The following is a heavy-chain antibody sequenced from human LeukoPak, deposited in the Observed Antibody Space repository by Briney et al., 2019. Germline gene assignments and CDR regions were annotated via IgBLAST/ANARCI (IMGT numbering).Heavy chain of an antibody. V-gene: IGHV4-59*08. CDR1: GGSINNYF. D-gene: IGHD3-3*01. J-gene: IGHJ5*02. CDR3: VRHLMTIFGVVIKPGPFDP. Sequence: SETLSLTCTVSGGSINNYFWSWIRQPPGKGLEWLGYVYYSGSTRYSPSLKSRVTILLDTSKNQFSLKLSSVTAADTAVYFCVRHLMTIFGVVIKPGPFDPWGQGTLVTVSS. CDR2: VYYSGST.